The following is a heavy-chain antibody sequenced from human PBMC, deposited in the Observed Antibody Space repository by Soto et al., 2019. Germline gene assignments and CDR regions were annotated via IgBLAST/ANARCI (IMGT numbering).Heavy chain of an antibody. CDR3: VREGRGSFDF. CDR1: GFIFTNYA. Sequence: GSLRLSCAASGFIFTNYAMNWVRQAPGKGLEWVSVIGGRGNSAYYADSVQGRFTISRDNSKNTLSLQMSSLTADDTAIYYCVREGRGSFDFWGRGTMVTV. D-gene: IGHD5-12*01. CDR2: IGGRGNSA. V-gene: IGHV3-23*01. J-gene: IGHJ3*01.